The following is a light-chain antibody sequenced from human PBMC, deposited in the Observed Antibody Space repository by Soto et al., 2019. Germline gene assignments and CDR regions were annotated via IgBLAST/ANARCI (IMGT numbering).Light chain of an antibody. CDR1: QSISIW. CDR3: QQYDTYTGA. CDR2: KAS. Sequence: DIQMTQSPSTLSASVGDRVTITCRASQSISIWLAWYQQKPGKAPKLLMYKASILQSGVPSRLSGSGSGTEFTLTISSLQPDDFATYYCQQYDTYTGAFGQGTKVEIK. J-gene: IGKJ1*01. V-gene: IGKV1-5*03.